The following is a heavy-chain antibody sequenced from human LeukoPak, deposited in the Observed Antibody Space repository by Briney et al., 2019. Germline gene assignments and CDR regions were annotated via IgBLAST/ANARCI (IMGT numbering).Heavy chain of an antibody. Sequence: NPSETLSLTCAVSGGSISSSDWWSWVRQPPGKGLEWIGEIYHSGNSNYNPSLESRVTISVDTSKNQFSLKLSSVTAADTAMYYCARDNTALIISDYYYMDVWGKGTTVTVSS. J-gene: IGHJ6*03. D-gene: IGHD5-18*01. CDR2: IYHSGNS. CDR1: GGSISSSDW. V-gene: IGHV4-4*02. CDR3: ARDNTALIISDYYYMDV.